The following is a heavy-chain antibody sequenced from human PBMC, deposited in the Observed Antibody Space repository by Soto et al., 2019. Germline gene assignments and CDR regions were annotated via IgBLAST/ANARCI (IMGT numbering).Heavy chain of an antibody. J-gene: IGHJ4*02. CDR1: GYSISSGYY. D-gene: IGHD3-3*01. Sequence: KPSETLSLTCAVSGYSISSGYYWGWIRQPPGKGLEWIGSIYHSGSTYYNPSLKSRVTISVDTSKNQFSLKLSSVTAADTAVYYCARAGRDYDFWSGYLGGEENHYYFDYWGQGTLVTVSS. V-gene: IGHV4-38-2*01. CDR3: ARAGRDYDFWSGYLGGEENHYYFDY. CDR2: IYHSGST.